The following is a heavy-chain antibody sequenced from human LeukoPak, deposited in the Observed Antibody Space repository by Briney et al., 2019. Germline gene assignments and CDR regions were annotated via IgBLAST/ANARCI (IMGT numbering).Heavy chain of an antibody. CDR2: IIPMFGTA. CDR3: ASRGGPLDGFDI. D-gene: IGHD3-16*01. J-gene: IGHJ3*02. CDR1: GGTFSSYA. Sequence: ASVKVSCKASGGTFSSYAISWVRQAPGQGLEWMGRIIPMFGTANYAPKFQGSVTITTDESSSTAYMELSSLRSEDTAVYYCASRGGPLDGFDIWGQGTMVTVSS. V-gene: IGHV1-69*05.